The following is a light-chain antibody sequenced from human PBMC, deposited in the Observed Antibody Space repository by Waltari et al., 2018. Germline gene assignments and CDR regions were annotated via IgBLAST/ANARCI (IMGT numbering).Light chain of an antibody. CDR3: QQRSNCPLT. CDR2: DAS. V-gene: IGKV3-11*01. J-gene: IGKJ4*01. Sequence: EIVLTQSPATLSLSPGERATLSCRASQSVSSYVAWYQQKPGQAPRLLIYDASNRATGIPARLSGSGSGTDFTLTISSLEPEDFAVYYCQQRSNCPLTFGGGTKVEIK. CDR1: QSVSSY.